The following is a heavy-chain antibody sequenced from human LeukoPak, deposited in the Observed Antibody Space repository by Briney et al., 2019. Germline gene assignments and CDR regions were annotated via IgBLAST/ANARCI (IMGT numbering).Heavy chain of an antibody. CDR1: GGSINNDY. CDR2: LSYSGST. CDR3: ARSLSRSSYGNFDY. V-gene: IGHV4-59*01. D-gene: IGHD3-10*01. Sequence: PSETLSPTCTVSGGSINNDYWSWIRQPPGKGLEWIGYLSYSGSTSYNPSLKRRVTISADTSKNQFSLKMNSVTAADTAVYYCARSLSRSSYGNFDYWGQGTLVTVSP. J-gene: IGHJ4*02.